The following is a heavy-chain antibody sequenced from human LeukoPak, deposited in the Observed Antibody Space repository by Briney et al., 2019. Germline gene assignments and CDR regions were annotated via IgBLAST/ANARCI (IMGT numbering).Heavy chain of an antibody. V-gene: IGHV1-46*01. Sequence: AASVKVSCKACGYTFTRYYMDWVGQAPGEGSEWMGIINPSGGSTSYAQKFQRRVTMTTATSTSTVYMELSSLTSEATAVYSCARASRLAAQDYWGQGTLVTVSS. CDR3: ARASRLAAQDY. J-gene: IGHJ4*02. CDR1: GYTFTRYY. CDR2: INPSGGST. D-gene: IGHD6-6*01.